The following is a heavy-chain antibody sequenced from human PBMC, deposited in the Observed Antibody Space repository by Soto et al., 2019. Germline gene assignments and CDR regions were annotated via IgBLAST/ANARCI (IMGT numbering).Heavy chain of an antibody. CDR3: ARGSVLLWFGELWYYYCGMDV. Sequence: PSETLSLTCAVYGGSFSGYYWSWIVLPPGQGLEWIGENNHSGSTNYNPSLKSRVTISVDTSKNQFSLKLSSVTAADTAVYYCARGSVLLWFGELWYYYCGMDVRGPGPMSTVFS. V-gene: IGHV4-34*01. CDR2: NNHSGST. CDR1: GGSFSGYY. J-gene: IGHJ6*02. D-gene: IGHD3-10*01.